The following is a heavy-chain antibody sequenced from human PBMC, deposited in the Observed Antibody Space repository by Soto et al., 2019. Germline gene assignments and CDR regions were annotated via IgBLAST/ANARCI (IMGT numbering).Heavy chain of an antibody. CDR2: IDTSGTKI. CDR1: GYTFSDYY. Sequence: QVQLVESGGDLVKPGGSLRLSCADSGYTFSDYYMSWIRQAPGKGLEWISYIDTSGTKIYYADSVKGRFTITRDNAKNSLDLEMNSLRDEDTAVYYCASHYDMWSGYLSPVDYWGQGTLGTVSS. D-gene: IGHD3-3*01. CDR3: ASHYDMWSGYLSPVDY. V-gene: IGHV3-11*01. J-gene: IGHJ4*02.